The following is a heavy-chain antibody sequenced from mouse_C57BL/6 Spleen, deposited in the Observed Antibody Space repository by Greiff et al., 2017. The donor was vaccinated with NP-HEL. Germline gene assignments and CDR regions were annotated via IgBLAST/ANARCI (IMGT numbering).Heavy chain of an antibody. CDR3: ARRGLLYGYFDY. Sequence: QVQLQQPGAELVRPGSSVKLSCKASGYTFTSYWMDWVKQRPGQGLEWIGNIYPSDSETHYNQKFKDKATLTVDKSSSTAYMQLSSLTSEDSAVYYCARRGLLYGYFDYWGQGTTLTVSS. CDR2: IYPSDSET. J-gene: IGHJ2*01. CDR1: GYTFTSYW. V-gene: IGHV1-61*01. D-gene: IGHD1-1*01.